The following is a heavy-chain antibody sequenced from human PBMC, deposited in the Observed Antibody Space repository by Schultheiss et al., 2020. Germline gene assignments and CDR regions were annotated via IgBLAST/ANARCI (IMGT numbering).Heavy chain of an antibody. V-gene: IGHV5-10-1*01. J-gene: IGHJ5*02. CDR2: IDPTDSYT. CDR3: ARHDPPSSGWFKWYDP. CDR1: GYSFTKFW. D-gene: IGHD6-19*01. Sequence: GESLKISCKGSGYSFTKFWITWVRQMPGKGLEWVGRIDPTDSYTNYSPSFQGHVTLSVDKSISIAYLQWSSLRASDTGIYYCARHDPPSSGWFKWYDPWGQGTLVTVSS.